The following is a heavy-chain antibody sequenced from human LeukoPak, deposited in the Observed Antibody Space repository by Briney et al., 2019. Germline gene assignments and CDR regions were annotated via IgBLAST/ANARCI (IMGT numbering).Heavy chain of an antibody. CDR1: GFTFSSYA. CDR3: AKEDGTMIVVVTAYFDY. CDR2: ISGSGGST. Sequence: GGSLRLSCAVSGFTFSSYAMSWVRQAPGKGLEWVSAISGSGGSTYYADSVKGRFTISRDNSKNTLYLQMNSLRAEDTAVYYCAKEDGTMIVVVTAYFDYWGQGTLVTVSS. D-gene: IGHD3-22*01. J-gene: IGHJ4*02. V-gene: IGHV3-23*01.